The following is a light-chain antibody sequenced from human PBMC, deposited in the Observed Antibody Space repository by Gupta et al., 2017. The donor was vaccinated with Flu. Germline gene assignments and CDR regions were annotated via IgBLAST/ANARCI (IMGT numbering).Light chain of an antibody. CDR2: ESR. Sequence: QSVLTPPPSVSAAPGQKVSIPCSGSSSNIGDNHVSWYQQFPGTAPKLLIYESRVRPSGIPDRFSGSKSGTSATLDITGLQAGDEADYYCGAWDSSLTQGVFGGGTKMTV. CDR3: GAWDSSLTQGV. CDR1: SSNIGDNH. J-gene: IGLJ3*02. V-gene: IGLV1-51*02.